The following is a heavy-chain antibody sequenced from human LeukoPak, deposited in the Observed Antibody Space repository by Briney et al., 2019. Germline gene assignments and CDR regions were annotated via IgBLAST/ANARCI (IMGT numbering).Heavy chain of an antibody. J-gene: IGHJ5*02. V-gene: IGHV4-39*01. CDR2: IYYSGST. CDR1: GGSISSSSYY. D-gene: IGHD3-3*01. CDR3: ASLQITISPVWFDP. Sequence: SETLSLTCTVSGGSISSSSYYWGWIRQPPGKGLEWIGSIYYSGSTYYNPSLKSRVTISVDTSKNQFSLKLSSVTAADTAVYYCASLQITISPVWFDPWGQGTLVTVSS.